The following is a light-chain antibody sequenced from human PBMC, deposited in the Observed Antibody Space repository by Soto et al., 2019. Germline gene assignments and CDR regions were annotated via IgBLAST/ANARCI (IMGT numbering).Light chain of an antibody. Sequence: EIVMTQSPLTLPVTPGAPASISLRSSQSLLYNNTYNYLDWYVQKPGQSPQLLIYFGSNRAPGVPDRFSGSGSGTDFTLKINRVEAEDVGTYYCMQALQSLTFGQGTRLEIK. CDR3: MQALQSLT. J-gene: IGKJ5*01. CDR1: QSLLYNNTYNY. V-gene: IGKV2-28*01. CDR2: FGS.